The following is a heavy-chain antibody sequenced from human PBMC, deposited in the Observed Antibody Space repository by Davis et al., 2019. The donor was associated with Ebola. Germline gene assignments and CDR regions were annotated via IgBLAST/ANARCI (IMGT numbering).Heavy chain of an antibody. D-gene: IGHD2-8*02. CDR3: VRGGCRELVAD. J-gene: IGHJ4*01. CDR1: GFTFSRYW. CDR2: INQNGGAK. Sequence: PGGSLRLSCVASGFTFSRYWMSWVRQTPGKGLECVANINQNGGAKYYVDSVEGRFTISRDNAKNSLCLQMDSLRADDTALYYCVRGGCRELVADWRQGTLVTVSS. V-gene: IGHV3-7*01.